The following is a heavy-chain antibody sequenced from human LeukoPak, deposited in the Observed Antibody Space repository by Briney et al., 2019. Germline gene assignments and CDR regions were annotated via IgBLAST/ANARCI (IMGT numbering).Heavy chain of an antibody. Sequence: GASLKISCKGSGYSFTSYWIGWVRPMAGKGVERMGIIYTGDSDTRYSPSFQGQLTISADKSISTAYLQWSSLKASHTAMYYCAFGAGMGEYYFDYWGQGTLVTVSS. CDR2: IYTGDSDT. CDR1: GYSFTSYW. J-gene: IGHJ4*02. V-gene: IGHV5-51*01. D-gene: IGHD3-16*01. CDR3: AFGAGMGEYYFDY.